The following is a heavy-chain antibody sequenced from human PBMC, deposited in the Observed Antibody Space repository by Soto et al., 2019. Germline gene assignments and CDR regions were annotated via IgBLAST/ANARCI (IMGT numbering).Heavy chain of an antibody. V-gene: IGHV6-1*01. J-gene: IGHJ4*02. Sequence: PSQTLSLTCAISGDSVSSNSATWNLIRQSPSRGLEWLGRTYYRSKWYCDYAVSVKSRITINPDTSKNQFSLQLNSVTPEDTAVYYCARDPVTAADYFDYWGPGTLVTVSS. CDR1: GDSVSSNSAT. CDR2: TYYRSKWYC. D-gene: IGHD6-13*01. CDR3: ARDPVTAADYFDY.